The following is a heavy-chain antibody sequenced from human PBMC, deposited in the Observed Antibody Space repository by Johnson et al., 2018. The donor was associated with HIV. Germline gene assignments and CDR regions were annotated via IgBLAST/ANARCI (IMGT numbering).Heavy chain of an antibody. D-gene: IGHD4-17*01. CDR2: ISWNSGSI. CDR3: AREEGDYGDSITDDAFDF. CDR1: GFTFDDYG. Sequence: VQLVESGGGFIQPGRSLRLSCAASGFTFDDYGMSWVRQAPGKGLEWVSGISWNSGSIGYVDSVRGRFTVSRDNAKNLLFLHMNSLRLEDTAVYYCAREEGDYGDSITDDAFDFWGQGTMVTVSS. V-gene: IGHV3-20*04. J-gene: IGHJ3*01.